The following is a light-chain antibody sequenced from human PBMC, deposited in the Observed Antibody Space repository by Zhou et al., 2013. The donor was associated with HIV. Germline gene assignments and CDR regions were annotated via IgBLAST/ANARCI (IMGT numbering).Light chain of an antibody. CDR3: SSYTSTITLGV. J-gene: IGLJ1*01. CDR1: SSDVGSYNL. V-gene: IGLV2-14*02. CDR2: EVN. Sequence: QSALTQPASMSGSPGQSITISCTGTSSDVGSYNLVSWYQQHPGKAPKLMIYEVNKRPSGVSNRFSGSKSGNTASLTISGLRTEDEADYYCSSYTSTITLGVFGTGTKVTVL.